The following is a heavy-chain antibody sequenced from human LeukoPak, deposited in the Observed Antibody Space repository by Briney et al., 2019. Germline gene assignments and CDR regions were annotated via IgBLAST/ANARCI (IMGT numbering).Heavy chain of an antibody. D-gene: IGHD3-22*01. CDR3: ARWVDSIDCFDY. J-gene: IGHJ4*02. CDR1: GFTFSSYA. V-gene: IGHV3-30-3*01. CDR2: ISYDGSNK. Sequence: PGGSLRLSCAASGFTFSSYAMHWVRQAPGKGLEWVAVISYDGSNKYYADSVKGRFTISRDNSKNTLYLQMNSLRAEDTAVYYCARWVDSIDCFDYWGQGTLVTVSS.